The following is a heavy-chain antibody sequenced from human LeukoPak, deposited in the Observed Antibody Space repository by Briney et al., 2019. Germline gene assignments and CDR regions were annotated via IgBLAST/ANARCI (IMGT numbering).Heavy chain of an antibody. CDR1: GFTFSRYW. V-gene: IGHV3-23*01. D-gene: IGHD4-17*01. CDR3: AKSPNDYGDYPTLRCFDI. CDR2: ISGDGVST. Sequence: PGGSLRLSCAASGFTFSRYWMSWVRQAPGKGLEWVSAISGDGVSTNYADSVRGRFTISRDNSKNTLYLQMSGLRAEDTAVYYCAKSPNDYGDYPTLRCFDIWGQGTMVTVSS. J-gene: IGHJ3*02.